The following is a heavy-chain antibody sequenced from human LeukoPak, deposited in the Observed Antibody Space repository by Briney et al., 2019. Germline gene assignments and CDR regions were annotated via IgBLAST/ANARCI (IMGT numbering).Heavy chain of an antibody. CDR3: ARDPRGGTSRDNWFDR. D-gene: IGHD1-1*01. V-gene: IGHV4-59*01. CDR2: IYYSGST. CDR1: GGSISSYY. J-gene: IGHJ5*02. Sequence: SETLSLTCTVSGGSISSYYWSWIRQPPGKGLEWIGYIYYSGSTNYNPSLKSRVTISVDTSKNQFSLKLNSVTAADTAVYYCARDPRGGTSRDNWFDRWGQGTLVTVSS.